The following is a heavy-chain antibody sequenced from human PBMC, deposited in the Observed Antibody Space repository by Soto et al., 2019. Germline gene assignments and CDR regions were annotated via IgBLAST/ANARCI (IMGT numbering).Heavy chain of an antibody. CDR1: GYTFTSYY. CDR3: ARGGIYYDSSGYPADDAFDI. D-gene: IGHD3-22*01. Sequence: ASVKVSCKASGYTFTSYYMHWVRQAPGQGLEWMGIINPSGGSTSYAQKFQGRVTMTRGTSTSTVYMELSSLRSEDTAVYYCARGGIYYDSSGYPADDAFDIWGQGTMVTVSS. V-gene: IGHV1-46*01. J-gene: IGHJ3*02. CDR2: INPSGGST.